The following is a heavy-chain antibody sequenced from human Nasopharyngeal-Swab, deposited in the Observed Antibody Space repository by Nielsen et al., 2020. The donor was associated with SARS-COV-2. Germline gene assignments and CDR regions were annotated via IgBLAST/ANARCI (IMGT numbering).Heavy chain of an antibody. CDR1: GFSFSTYW. CDR3: ARQGVFVPAYFHQYYMDV. J-gene: IGHJ6*03. Sequence: GGSLRLSCAASGFSFSTYWMTWVRQASGKGLEWVANIKQVGSEKYYVDSVKGRFTVSRDNPKNLLYLQVNSLRAEDTAVYYCARQGVFVPAYFHQYYMDVWGKGTTVTVSS. D-gene: IGHD3-16*02. V-gene: IGHV3-7*03. CDR2: IKQVGSEK.